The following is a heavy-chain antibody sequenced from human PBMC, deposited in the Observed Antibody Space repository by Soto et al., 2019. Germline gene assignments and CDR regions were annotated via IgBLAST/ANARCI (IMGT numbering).Heavy chain of an antibody. Sequence: PSETLSLTCTVSGGSISSSSYYWGWIRQPPGKGLEWIGSIYYSGSTYYNPSLKSRVTISVDTSKNQFSLKLSSVTAADTAVYYCARHLKDTAMVYYFDYWGQGTLVTVSS. V-gene: IGHV4-39*01. CDR1: GGSISSSSYY. D-gene: IGHD5-18*01. J-gene: IGHJ4*02. CDR3: ARHLKDTAMVYYFDY. CDR2: IYYSGST.